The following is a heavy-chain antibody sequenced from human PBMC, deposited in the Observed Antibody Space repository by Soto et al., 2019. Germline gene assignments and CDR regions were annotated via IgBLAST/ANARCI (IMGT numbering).Heavy chain of an antibody. CDR3: ARVAEVATVSYYFDY. V-gene: IGHV3-21*01. D-gene: IGHD5-12*01. CDR2: ISSSSSYI. CDR1: GFTFSSYS. Sequence: GGSLRLSCAASGFTFSSYSMNWVRQAPGKGLEWVSSISSSSSYIYYADSVKGRFTISRDNAKNSLYLQMNSLRAEDTAVYYCARVAEVATVSYYFDYWGQGTLVTVSS. J-gene: IGHJ4*02.